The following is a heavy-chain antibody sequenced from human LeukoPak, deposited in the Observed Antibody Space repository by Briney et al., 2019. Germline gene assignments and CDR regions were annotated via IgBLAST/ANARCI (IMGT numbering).Heavy chain of an antibody. CDR2: LYSGSST. Sequence: GGSLRLSCAASGFTVSTNYMNWVRQAPGKGLEWVSILYSGSSTYYADSVKGRFTISRDNSKNTLYLQMNSLRAEDTAVYYCARDGDYYDSSGYYSNAFDIWGQGTMVTVSS. CDR3: ARDGDYYDSSGYYSNAFDI. J-gene: IGHJ3*02. D-gene: IGHD3-22*01. V-gene: IGHV3-53*01. CDR1: GFTVSTNY.